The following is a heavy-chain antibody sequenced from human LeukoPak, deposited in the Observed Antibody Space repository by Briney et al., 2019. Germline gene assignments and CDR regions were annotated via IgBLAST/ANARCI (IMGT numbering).Heavy chain of an antibody. D-gene: IGHD1-26*01. V-gene: IGHV3-7*01. CDR1: GFTFSRYW. J-gene: IGHJ4*02. CDR3: SRGGNHDLDY. Sequence: GGSLRLSCAASGFTFSRYWMSWVRQAPGKGLEYVANIKEDGSEKYYVDSVKGRFTISRDNAKNSLYLQMNSLRVEDTAIYYCSRGGNHDLDYWGQGTLVTVSS. CDR2: IKEDGSEK.